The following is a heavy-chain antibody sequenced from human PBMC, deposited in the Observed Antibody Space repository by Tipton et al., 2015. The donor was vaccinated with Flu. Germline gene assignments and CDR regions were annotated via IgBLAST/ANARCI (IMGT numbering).Heavy chain of an antibody. CDR1: GFTFSNFW. D-gene: IGHD2-21*01. V-gene: IGHV3-7*03. J-gene: IGHJ4*02. CDR2: IKQDGSEK. CDR3: ARQIGGGDCY. Sequence: SLRLSCAVSGFTFSNFWMHWVRQAPGKGLEWVANIKQDGSEKHYVDSVKGRFTISRDNAKNSLYLQMNSLGAEDTAVYYCARQIGGGDCYWGQGTLVTVSS.